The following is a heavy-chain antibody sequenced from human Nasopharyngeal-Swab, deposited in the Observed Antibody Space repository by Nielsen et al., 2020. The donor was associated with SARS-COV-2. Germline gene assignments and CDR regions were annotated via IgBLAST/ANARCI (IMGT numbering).Heavy chain of an antibody. CDR3: AREGGVDTMIVAHSQRGPIDY. J-gene: IGHJ4*02. CDR1: GFTFSSYS. V-gene: IGHV3-48*04. Sequence: GGSLRLSCAASGFTFSSYSMNWVRQAPGKGLEWVSYISSSSSTIYYADSVKGRFTISRDNAKNSLYLQMNSLRAEDTAVYYCAREGGVDTMIVAHSQRGPIDYWGQGTLVTVSS. CDR2: ISSSSSTI. D-gene: IGHD3-22*01.